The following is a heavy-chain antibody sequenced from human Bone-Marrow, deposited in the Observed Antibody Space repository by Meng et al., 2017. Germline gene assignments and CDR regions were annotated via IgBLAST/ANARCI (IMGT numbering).Heavy chain of an antibody. CDR1: GGSSSGYS. V-gene: IGHV4-34*01. Sequence: SQTLSPTCALYGGSSSGYSWSWIRQLPGKGLEWIGEFIHSGSTNYNPSLKSRVTISVDTPKNQFSLKLSSVTAAGTAVYYCARGGKYSSGWYPQYYYYGMDVWGQGTTVTVSS. CDR3: ARGGKYSSGWYPQYYYYGMDV. D-gene: IGHD6-19*01. J-gene: IGHJ6*02. CDR2: FIHSGST.